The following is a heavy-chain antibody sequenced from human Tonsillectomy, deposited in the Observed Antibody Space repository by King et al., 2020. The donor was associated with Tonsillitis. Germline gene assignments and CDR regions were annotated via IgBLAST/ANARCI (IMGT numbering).Heavy chain of an antibody. V-gene: IGHV3-73*01. D-gene: IGHD7-27*01. CDR1: GFTFSGSA. CDR2: IRSKANSYAT. J-gene: IGHJ4*02. CDR3: TRSETGVFDY. Sequence: VQLVESGGGLVQPGGSLKLSCAASGFTFSGSAMHWVRQASGKGLEWVGRIRSKANSYATAYAGSGKGRLTISRDDSKNTAYLQMNSLKTADPAVYYCTRSETGVFDYWGQGTLVTVSS.